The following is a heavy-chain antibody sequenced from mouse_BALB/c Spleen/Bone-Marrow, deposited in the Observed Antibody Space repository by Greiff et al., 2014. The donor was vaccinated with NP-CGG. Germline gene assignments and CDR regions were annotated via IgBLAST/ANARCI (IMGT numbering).Heavy chain of an antibody. D-gene: IGHD4-1*01. Sequence: DVQLQESGAELVKPGASVKLSCSASGFNIKDTYIHWVKQRPEQGLEWIGRIDPANGNTKYDPKFKGKATVTADTSTNTGYLQLSSLTSEDTAVYYCADLGDYWGQGTTLTVSS. J-gene: IGHJ2*01. V-gene: IGHV14-3*02. CDR2: IDPANGNT. CDR3: ADLGDY. CDR1: GFNIKDTY.